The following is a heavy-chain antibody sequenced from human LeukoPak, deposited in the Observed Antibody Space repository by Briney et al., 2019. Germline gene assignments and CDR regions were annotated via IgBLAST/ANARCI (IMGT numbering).Heavy chain of an antibody. Sequence: GGSLRLSCAASGFTFSSYAMSWVRQAPGKGLEWVSAISGSGGSTYYADSVKGRFTISRDNAKNSLYLQMNSLRAEDTALYYCAKVGLRYFDPFDYWGQGTLVTVSS. J-gene: IGHJ4*02. CDR2: ISGSGGST. CDR1: GFTFSSYA. CDR3: AKVGLRYFDPFDY. D-gene: IGHD3-9*01. V-gene: IGHV3-23*01.